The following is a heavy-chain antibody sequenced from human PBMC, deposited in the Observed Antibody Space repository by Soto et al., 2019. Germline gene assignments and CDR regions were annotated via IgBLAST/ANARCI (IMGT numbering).Heavy chain of an antibody. D-gene: IGHD6-6*01. J-gene: IGHJ4*02. CDR3: AKSPGPYSSSSKRYFDF. CDR1: GFTFTASA. Sequence: GGSLRLSCAASGFTFTASALTWVRQIPGKGLEWVSGISGRGGSTYYADSVKGRFTISRDNSKNTLYLQMNSLRDEDTAVYYCAKSPGPYSSSSKRYFDFWGQGTLVTVSS. V-gene: IGHV3-23*01. CDR2: ISGRGGST.